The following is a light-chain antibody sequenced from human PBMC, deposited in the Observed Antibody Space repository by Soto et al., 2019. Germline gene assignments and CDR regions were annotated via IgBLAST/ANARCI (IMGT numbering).Light chain of an antibody. CDR3: QSYDSSLSAVV. J-gene: IGLJ3*02. CDR2: GNN. CDR1: ISNIGAGYD. V-gene: IGLV1-40*01. Sequence: QPVLTQPPSVSGAPGQRVTTSCIGSISNIGAGYDVHWYQQLPGKAPKLLISGNNNRPSGVPDRFSGSKSGTSASQAIAGLQAEDEADYYCQSYDSSLSAVVFGGGTKLTVL.